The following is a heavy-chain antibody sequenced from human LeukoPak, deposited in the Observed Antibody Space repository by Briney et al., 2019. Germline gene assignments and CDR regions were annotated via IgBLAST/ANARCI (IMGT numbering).Heavy chain of an antibody. D-gene: IGHD2-2*01. CDR2: IYYSGST. CDR3: ARQRQYQLLLGWFDP. J-gene: IGHJ5*02. CDR1: GGSISRSDYY. V-gene: IGHV4-39*01. Sequence: SETLSLTCTVSGGSISRSDYYWGWIRQPPGKGLEWIGSIYYSGSTYYNPSLKSRVTISVDTSKNQFSLKLSSVTAADTAVYYCARQRQYQLLLGWFDPWGQGTLVTVSS.